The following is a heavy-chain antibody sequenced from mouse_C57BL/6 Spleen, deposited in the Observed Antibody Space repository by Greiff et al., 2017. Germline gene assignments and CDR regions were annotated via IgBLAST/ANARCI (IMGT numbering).Heavy chain of an antibody. V-gene: IGHV1-55*01. Sequence: QVQLQQSGAELVKPGASVKMSCKASGYTFTSYWITWVKQRPGQGLEWIGDIYPGSGSTNYNEKFKSKATLTVDTSSSTAYMQLSSLTSEDSAVYYCARRAITTVVGYAMDYWGQGTSVTVSS. J-gene: IGHJ4*01. CDR3: ARRAITTVVGYAMDY. D-gene: IGHD1-1*01. CDR2: IYPGSGST. CDR1: GYTFTSYW.